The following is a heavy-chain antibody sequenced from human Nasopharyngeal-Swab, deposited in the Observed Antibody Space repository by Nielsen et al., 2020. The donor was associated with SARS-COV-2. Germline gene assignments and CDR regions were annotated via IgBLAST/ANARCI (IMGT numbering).Heavy chain of an antibody. V-gene: IGHV3-9*01. CDR2: ISWNSGSI. Sequence: GGSLRLSCAASGFTFDDYAMHWVRQAPGKGLEWVSGISWNSGSIGYADSVKGRFTISRDNAKNSLYLQMNSLRAEDTALYYCATADYYYYGMDVWGQGITVTVSS. CDR3: ATADYYYYGMDV. J-gene: IGHJ6*02. CDR1: GFTFDDYA.